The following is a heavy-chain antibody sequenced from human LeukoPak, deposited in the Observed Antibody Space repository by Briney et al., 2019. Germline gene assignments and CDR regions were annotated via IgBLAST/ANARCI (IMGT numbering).Heavy chain of an antibody. J-gene: IGHJ5*02. Sequence: GGSLRLSCAASGFTFSDYYMSWIRQAPGKGLEWVSYISSSGNTIYYADSVKGRFTISRDNAKNSLYLQMNSLRAEDTAVYYCARSGAEDYYDSSGYSNWFDPWGQGTLVTVSS. D-gene: IGHD3-22*01. CDR1: GFTFSDYY. CDR2: ISSSGNTI. V-gene: IGHV3-11*01. CDR3: ARSGAEDYYDSSGYSNWFDP.